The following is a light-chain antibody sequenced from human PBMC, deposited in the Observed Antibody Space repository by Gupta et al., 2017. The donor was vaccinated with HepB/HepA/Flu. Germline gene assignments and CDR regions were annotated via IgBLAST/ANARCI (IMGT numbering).Light chain of an antibody. CDR1: SSDIGSKT. CDR2: KNT. CDR3: AAWHGSLIRWV. J-gene: IGLJ3*02. V-gene: IGLV1-44*01. Sequence: QSVLTQPSAASGTTGQRVTVPCSSSSSDIGSKTVHWYQQLPGAAPKLLFYKNTQRPSGVPDRFSGTKSGTSASLAISGLQAEDEADYYCAAWHGSLIRWVFGGGTRMTVL.